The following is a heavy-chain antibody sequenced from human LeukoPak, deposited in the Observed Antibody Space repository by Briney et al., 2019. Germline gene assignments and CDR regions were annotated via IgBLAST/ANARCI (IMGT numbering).Heavy chain of an antibody. CDR1: GGSISSGGYY. D-gene: IGHD6-6*01. Sequence: SETLSLTCTVSGGSISSGGYYWSWIRQHPGKGLEWIGYIYYSGSTYYNPSLKSRVTISVDTSKNQFSLKLSSVTAADTAVYYCATNPPYRSSSSFDYWGQGTLVTVSS. CDR3: ATNPPYRSSSSFDY. V-gene: IGHV4-31*03. CDR2: IYYSGST. J-gene: IGHJ4*02.